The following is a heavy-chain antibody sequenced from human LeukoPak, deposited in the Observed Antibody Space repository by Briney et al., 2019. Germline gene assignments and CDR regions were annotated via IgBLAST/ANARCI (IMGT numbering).Heavy chain of an antibody. CDR1: GYTFTANY. V-gene: IGHV1-2*06. Sequence: GASVTVSFKSSGYTFTANYIHWVRQAPGQGLEWMGRINPNTGVKNYAEKFQGRVTMTRDTSINTAYMELSRLTSDDTAVYHCARVGAAAGFDPWGQGTLVTVSS. CDR2: INPNTGVK. D-gene: IGHD6-13*01. CDR3: ARVGAAAGFDP. J-gene: IGHJ5*02.